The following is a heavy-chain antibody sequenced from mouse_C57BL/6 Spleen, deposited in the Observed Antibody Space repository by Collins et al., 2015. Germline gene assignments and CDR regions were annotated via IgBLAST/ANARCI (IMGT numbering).Heavy chain of an antibody. V-gene: IGHV1-76*01. J-gene: IGHJ1*03. Sequence: QVQLKQSGAELVRPGASVKLSCKASGYTFTDYYINWVKQRPGQGLEWIARIYPGSGNTYYNEKFKGKATLTAEKSSSTAYTQLSSLTSEDSAVYFCARGAMRGYFDVWGTGTTVTVSS. CDR1: GYTFTDYY. D-gene: IGHD2-3*01. CDR3: ARGAMRGYFDV. CDR2: IYPGSGNT.